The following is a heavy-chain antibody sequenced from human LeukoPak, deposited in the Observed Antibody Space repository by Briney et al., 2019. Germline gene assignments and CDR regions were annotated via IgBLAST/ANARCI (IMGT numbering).Heavy chain of an antibody. V-gene: IGHV4-30-2*01. Sequence: SETLSLTCAVSGGSISSGGYSWSWIRQPPGKGLEWIGYIYHSGSTYYNPSLKSRVTISVDRSKNQFSLKLSSVTAADTAVYYCARGVLGYYDFWRGGAFDYWGQGTLVTVSS. D-gene: IGHD3-3*01. CDR2: IYHSGST. CDR1: GGSISSGGYS. CDR3: ARGVLGYYDFWRGGAFDY. J-gene: IGHJ4*02.